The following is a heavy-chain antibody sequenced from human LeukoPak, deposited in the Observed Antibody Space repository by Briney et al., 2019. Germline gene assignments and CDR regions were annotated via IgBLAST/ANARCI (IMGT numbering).Heavy chain of an antibody. CDR3: ARVALGLGTFDY. D-gene: IGHD6-19*01. J-gene: IGHJ4*02. CDR1: GFTFSSYA. CDR2: ISYDGSNK. Sequence: GGSLRLSCAASGFTFSSYAMHWVRQAPGKGLEWVAVISYDGSNKYYADSVKGRFTISRDNSKNTLYLQMNSLRAEDTAVYYCARVALGLGTFDYWGQGTLVTVSS. V-gene: IGHV3-30*04.